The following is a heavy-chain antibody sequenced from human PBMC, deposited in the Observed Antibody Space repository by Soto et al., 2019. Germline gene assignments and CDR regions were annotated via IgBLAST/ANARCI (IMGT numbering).Heavy chain of an antibody. CDR2: IYYSGST. Sequence: PSETLSLTCTVSGGSISSSSYYWGWIRQPPGNGLEWIGSIYYSGSTYYNPSLKSRVTISVDTSKNQFSLKLSSVTAADTAVYYCARHYDILTDNWFDPWGQGTLVTVSS. D-gene: IGHD3-9*01. J-gene: IGHJ5*02. CDR1: GGSISSSSYY. V-gene: IGHV4-39*01. CDR3: ARHYDILTDNWFDP.